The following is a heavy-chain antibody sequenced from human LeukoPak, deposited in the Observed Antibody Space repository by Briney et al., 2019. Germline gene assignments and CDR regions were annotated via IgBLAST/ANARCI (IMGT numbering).Heavy chain of an antibody. V-gene: IGHV3-7*01. CDR2: INQDENRE. J-gene: IGHJ4*02. Sequence: GGSLRLSCAASGLTFSRYWMSWVRQAPGKGLEWVANINQDENRENYVDSVKGRFSISRDNAKNSLFLQMHSLRAEDTAVYYCASTFPYCSDGSCALGGQGTLVTVSS. D-gene: IGHD2-15*01. CDR1: GLTFSRYW. CDR3: ASTFPYCSDGSCAL.